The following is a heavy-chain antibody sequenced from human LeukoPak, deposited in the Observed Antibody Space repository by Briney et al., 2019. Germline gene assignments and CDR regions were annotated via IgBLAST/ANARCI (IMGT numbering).Heavy chain of an antibody. V-gene: IGHV4-39*07. J-gene: IGHJ4*02. Sequence: SETLSLTCTVSGGSISSSSYYWGWIRQPPGKGLEWIGSIYYSGSTYYNPSLKSRVTISVDTSKNQFSLKLSSVTAADTAVYYCARTDSRLVRPPGDYWGQGTLVTVSS. CDR3: ARTDSRLVRPPGDY. CDR2: IYYSGST. D-gene: IGHD6-13*01. CDR1: GGSISSSSYY.